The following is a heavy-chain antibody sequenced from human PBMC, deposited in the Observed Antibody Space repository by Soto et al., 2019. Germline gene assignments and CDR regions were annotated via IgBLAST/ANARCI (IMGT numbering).Heavy chain of an antibody. CDR3: ARQRIPNYYGSGVVNGMDF. V-gene: IGHV4-39*01. Sequence: SETLSLTCTVSGGSISSSSYYWGWIRQPPGKGLEWIGSIYYSGSTYYNPSLKSRVTISVDTSKNQFSLKLSSVTAADTAVYYCARQRIPNYYGSGVVNGMDFWGQGTTVTVSS. CDR1: GGSISSSSYY. J-gene: IGHJ6*02. CDR2: IYYSGST. D-gene: IGHD3-10*01.